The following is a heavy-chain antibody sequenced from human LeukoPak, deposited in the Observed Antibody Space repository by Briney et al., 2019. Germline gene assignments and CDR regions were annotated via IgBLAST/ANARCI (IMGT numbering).Heavy chain of an antibody. CDR1: GYTFTGYY. CDR3: ARSIAMVRGVIIPAHYDY. CDR2: INPNSGGT. Sequence: GASVKVSCKASGYTFTGYYMHWVRQAPRQGLEWMGWINPNSGGTNYAQKFQGRVTMTRDTSISTAYMELSRLRSDDTAVYYCARSIAMVRGVIIPAHYDYWGQGTLVTVSS. V-gene: IGHV1-2*02. D-gene: IGHD3-10*01. J-gene: IGHJ4*02.